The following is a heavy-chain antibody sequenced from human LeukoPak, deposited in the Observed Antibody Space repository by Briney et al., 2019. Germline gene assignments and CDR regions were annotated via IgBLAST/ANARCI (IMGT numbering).Heavy chain of an antibody. J-gene: IGHJ4*02. CDR3: ARDADYGSGSYYNAFDY. CDR1: GYTFTGYY. V-gene: IGHV1-2*02. D-gene: IGHD3-10*01. CDR2: INPNSGGT. Sequence: ASVKVSCKASGYTFTGYYMHWVRQVPGQGLEWMGWINPNSGGTNYAQKFQGRVTMTRDTSISTAYMELSRLRSDDTAVYYCARDADYGSGSYYNAFDYWGQGTLVTVSS.